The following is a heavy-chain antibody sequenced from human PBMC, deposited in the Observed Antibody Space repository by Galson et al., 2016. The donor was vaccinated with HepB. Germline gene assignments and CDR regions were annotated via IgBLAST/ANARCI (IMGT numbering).Heavy chain of an antibody. Sequence: SLRLSCAASGFTFSNYGMHWVRQAPGKGLEWVAVIAFDGSQKYYADSVKGRFTISRDNSRNTLDLQMDSLRPEDTAVYYCARGPASRFTYGMDVWGQGTTVTVSS. CDR2: IAFDGSQK. V-gene: IGHV3-30*03. J-gene: IGHJ6*02. D-gene: IGHD2-2*01. CDR3: ARGPASRFTYGMDV. CDR1: GFTFSNYG.